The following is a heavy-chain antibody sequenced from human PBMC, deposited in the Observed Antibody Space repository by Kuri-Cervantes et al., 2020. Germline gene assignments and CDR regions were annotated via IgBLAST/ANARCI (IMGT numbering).Heavy chain of an antibody. CDR2: IYYSGST. CDR1: GGSISSSSYY. V-gene: IGHV4-39*01. CDR3: ARGRDGYNYRPNTFVDY. J-gene: IGHJ4*02. D-gene: IGHD5-24*01. Sequence: SETLSLTCTVSGGSISSSSYYWGWIRQPPGKGLEWIATIYYSGSTYYNLSLKSRVTISEDTSKKQLSLILSFVTAADTAVYYCARGRDGYNYRPNTFVDYWGQGTLVTVSS.